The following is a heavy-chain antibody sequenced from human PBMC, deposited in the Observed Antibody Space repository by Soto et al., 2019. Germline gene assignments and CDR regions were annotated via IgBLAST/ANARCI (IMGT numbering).Heavy chain of an antibody. CDR2: IWYDGSNK. J-gene: IGHJ4*02. V-gene: IGHV3-33*01. CDR1: GFTFSSYG. Sequence: QVQLVESGGGVVQPGRSLRLSCAASGFTFSSYGMHWVRQAPGKGLEWVAVIWYDGSNKYYADSVKGRFTISRDNSKNTLYLQMNSLRAEDTAVYFCARESLAYCGGDCFISDYWGQGTLVTVSS. D-gene: IGHD2-21*02. CDR3: ARESLAYCGGDCFISDY.